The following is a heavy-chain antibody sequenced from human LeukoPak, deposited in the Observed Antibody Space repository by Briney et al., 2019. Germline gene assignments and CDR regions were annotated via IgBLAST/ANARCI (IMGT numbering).Heavy chain of an antibody. D-gene: IGHD2-8*02. J-gene: IGHJ3*02. Sequence: SETLSLTCTVSGGSSSTYYWSWIRQPPGQGLEWIGYVYYSGSTNYNPSLKCRVNISVDTSKNQFSLKVSSVTAADTAVYYCARQALLVSNCHFDMWGRGTMVSVSS. CDR1: GGSSSTYY. CDR2: VYYSGST. CDR3: ARQALLVSNCHFDM. V-gene: IGHV4-59*08.